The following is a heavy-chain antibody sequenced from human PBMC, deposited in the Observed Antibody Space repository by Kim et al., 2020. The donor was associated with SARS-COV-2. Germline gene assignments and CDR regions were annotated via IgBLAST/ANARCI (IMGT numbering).Heavy chain of an antibody. D-gene: IGHD1-26*01. Sequence: RVTISVDTSKNQFSLKLSSVTAADTAVYYCARGLRRNGSYYEYYYYGMDVWGQGTTVTVSS. J-gene: IGHJ6*02. CDR3: ARGLRRNGSYYEYYYYGMDV. V-gene: IGHV4-34*01.